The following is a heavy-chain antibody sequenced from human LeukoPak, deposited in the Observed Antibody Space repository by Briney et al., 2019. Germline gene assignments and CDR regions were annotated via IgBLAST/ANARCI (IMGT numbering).Heavy chain of an antibody. Sequence: GGSLRLSCAASGFSFSNYGMHWVRQAPGKGLEWVAVISYDGSSKYYADSVKGRFTISRDNAKNSLYLQMNSLRAEDTAVYYCARDRNYYDSSAYYSVGAFDIWGQGTMVTVSS. V-gene: IGHV3-30*03. CDR2: ISYDGSSK. CDR1: GFSFSNYG. J-gene: IGHJ3*02. D-gene: IGHD3-22*01. CDR3: ARDRNYYDSSAYYSVGAFDI.